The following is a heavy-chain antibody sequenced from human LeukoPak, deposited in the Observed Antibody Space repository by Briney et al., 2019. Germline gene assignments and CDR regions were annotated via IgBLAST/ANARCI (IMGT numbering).Heavy chain of an antibody. CDR1: GFTFSSYV. D-gene: IGHD3-3*01. Sequence: GGSLRLSCAASGFTFSSYVMHWVRQAPGKGLDWVAFIRYDGSNKYYADSVKGRFTISRDNSQNTLYLQMNRLRAEDTAVYYCAKDQGITSFGVVPKDYRGQGTLVTVSS. CDR2: IRYDGSNK. V-gene: IGHV3-30*02. CDR3: AKDQGITSFGVVPKDY. J-gene: IGHJ4*02.